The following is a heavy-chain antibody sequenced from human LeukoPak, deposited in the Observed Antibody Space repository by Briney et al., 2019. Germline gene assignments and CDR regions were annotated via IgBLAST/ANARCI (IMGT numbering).Heavy chain of an antibody. CDR1: GGSFSGYY. J-gene: IGHJ4*02. D-gene: IGHD3-3*01. Sequence: PSETLSLTCAVYGGSFSGYYWSWIRQPPGKGLEWIGEINHSGSTNYNPSLKSRVTISVDTSKNQFSLKLSSVTAADTAVYYCASSPFRYDPRDYWGQGTLVTVSS. CDR3: ASSPFRYDPRDY. V-gene: IGHV4-34*01. CDR2: INHSGST.